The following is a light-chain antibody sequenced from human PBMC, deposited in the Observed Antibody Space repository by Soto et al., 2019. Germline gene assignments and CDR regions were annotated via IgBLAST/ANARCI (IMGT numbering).Light chain of an antibody. J-gene: IGKJ1*01. CDR1: QSISTY. CDR2: AAS. Sequence: DIQMTQSPSSLSASVGDRVTITCRASQSISTYLNWYQQKPGKAPELMIFAASSLQSGVPSRFSGSGSETDFTLTITSLQSEDFALYYCQQYHNLWTFGRGTEVEIK. CDR3: QQYHNLWT. V-gene: IGKV1-39*01.